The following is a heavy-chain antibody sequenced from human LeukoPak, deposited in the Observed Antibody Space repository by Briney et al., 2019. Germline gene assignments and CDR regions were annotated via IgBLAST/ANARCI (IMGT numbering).Heavy chain of an antibody. CDR2: IKSDGSAQ. V-gene: IGHV3-7*03. CDR1: GFNFRDYW. CDR3: AKNNGWFHLAQ. D-gene: IGHD6-19*01. J-gene: IGHJ4*02. Sequence: AGGSLRLSCAASGFNFRDYWMDWVHQAPGKGLEWVGHIKSDGSAQYYVDSVKGRFSISRDNAENAVYLQMNSLRVEDTALYYCAKNNGWFHLAQWGQGTLVTVSS.